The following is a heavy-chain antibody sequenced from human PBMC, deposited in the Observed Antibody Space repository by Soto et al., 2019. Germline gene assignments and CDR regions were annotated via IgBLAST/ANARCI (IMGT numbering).Heavy chain of an antibody. V-gene: IGHV4-4*02. J-gene: IGHJ6*02. Sequence: QVQLQESGPGLMKPSGTLSLSCAVSGGSISSSNWWSWVRQPPGKGLEWIGEIYHSGSTNYNPSLKSRVTISVDKSKNQFSLKLSSVTAADTAVYYCARSIVVVVAATASFGMDVWGQGTTVTVSS. CDR2: IYHSGST. CDR1: GGSISSSNW. CDR3: ARSIVVVVAATASFGMDV. D-gene: IGHD2-15*01.